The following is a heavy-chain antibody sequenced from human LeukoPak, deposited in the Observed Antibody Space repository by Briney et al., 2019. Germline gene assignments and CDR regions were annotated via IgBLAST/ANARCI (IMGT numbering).Heavy chain of an antibody. CDR1: GFTFSTYY. Sequence: GGSQRLSCAASGFTFSTYYMSWVRQAPGKGLEWVANIKQDGGEKYYVDSVKGRFTISRDDAKNSLYLQMKSLRAEDTAVYYCARGRYCTGASCYFDYWGQGTLVTVSS. D-gene: IGHD2-15*01. CDR3: ARGRYCTGASCYFDY. J-gene: IGHJ4*02. V-gene: IGHV3-7*03. CDR2: IKQDGGEK.